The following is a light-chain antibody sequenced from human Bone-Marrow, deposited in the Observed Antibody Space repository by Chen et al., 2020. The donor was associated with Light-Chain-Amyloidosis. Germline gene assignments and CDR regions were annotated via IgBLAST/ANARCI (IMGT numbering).Light chain of an antibody. Sequence: SYVLTQPSSVSVAPGQTATLACGGNNIGSTSVYWYQQTPAQAPLLVVYDDSDRPSGIPERLSGSNSGNTATLTISRVEAGDEADYYCQVWDRSSDRPVFGGGTKLTVL. CDR1: NIGSTS. J-gene: IGLJ3*02. CDR2: DDS. CDR3: QVWDRSSDRPV. V-gene: IGLV3-21*02.